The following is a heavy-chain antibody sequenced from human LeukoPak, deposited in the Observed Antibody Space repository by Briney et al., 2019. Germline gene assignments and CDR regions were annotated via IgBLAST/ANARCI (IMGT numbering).Heavy chain of an antibody. Sequence: GASVKVSCRASGYTFTGYYMHWVRQAPGQGLEWMGWINPNSGGTNYAQKVQGRVTMTRDTSISTAYMELSRLRSDDTAVYYCARGYDFWSGYYYPGRLSNWFDPWGQGTLVTVSS. CDR2: INPNSGGT. D-gene: IGHD3-3*01. CDR1: GYTFTGYY. J-gene: IGHJ5*02. CDR3: ARGYDFWSGYYYPGRLSNWFDP. V-gene: IGHV1-2*02.